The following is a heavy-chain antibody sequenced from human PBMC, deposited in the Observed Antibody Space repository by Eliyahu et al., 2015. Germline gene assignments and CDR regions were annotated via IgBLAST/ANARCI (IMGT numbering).Heavy chain of an antibody. Sequence: QVQLVQSGAEVKXPGSSXKVSXXASGGTFSNHALSWVRQAPGQGLEWMGTIIPIFASANYAQNFQGRVTISADESTTTAYMELSGLRSEDTALYYCARDIALGTSYSFDDWGQGTLVTVSS. J-gene: IGHJ4*02. CDR1: GGTFSNHA. CDR3: ARDIALGTSYSFDD. D-gene: IGHD7-27*01. CDR2: IIPIFASA. V-gene: IGHV1-69*18.